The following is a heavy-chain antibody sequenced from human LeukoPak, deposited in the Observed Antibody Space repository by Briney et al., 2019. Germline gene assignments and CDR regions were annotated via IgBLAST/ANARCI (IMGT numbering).Heavy chain of an antibody. CDR2: ISNDGSNI. Sequence: PGTSQRLSCATSGFTFSSYGMHWVRQVPGKGLEWVAVISNDGSNIQYGDSAKGRFTISRDNSKNTVFLHMNSLRSEDTVVYYCAKDPYRVIVATGNYLDPWGQGTLVTVSS. CDR3: AKDPYRVIVATGNYLDP. J-gene: IGHJ5*02. CDR1: GFTFSSYG. D-gene: IGHD2-21*01. V-gene: IGHV3-30*18.